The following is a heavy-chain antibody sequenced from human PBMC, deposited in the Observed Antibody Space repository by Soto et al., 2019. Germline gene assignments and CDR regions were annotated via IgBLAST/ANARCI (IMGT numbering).Heavy chain of an antibody. D-gene: IGHD5-18*01. CDR2: ISWNSGNI. CDR1: GFTFDDYA. Sequence: EVQLEESGGALVQPGRSLRLSCAASGFTFDDYAMHWVRQVLGKGLEWVSSISWNSGNIGYADSVKGRFTTSRDNAKNSLYLQMNSLRPEDTALYYCVRSTGGYSYGPPFDYWGQGTLVTVSS. V-gene: IGHV3-9*01. J-gene: IGHJ4*02. CDR3: VRSTGGYSYGPPFDY.